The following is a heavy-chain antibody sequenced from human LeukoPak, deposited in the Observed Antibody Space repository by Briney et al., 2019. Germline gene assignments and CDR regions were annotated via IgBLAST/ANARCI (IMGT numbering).Heavy chain of an antibody. Sequence: KPSETLSLTCTVSGGSISSSSYYWGWIRQPPGKGLEWIGSIYYSGSTYYNPSLKSRVTISVDTSKNQFSLKLSSVTAADTAVYYCARQGYYDSSGYLFDIWGQGTMVTVSS. J-gene: IGHJ3*02. CDR1: GGSISSSSYY. CDR2: IYYSGST. D-gene: IGHD3-22*01. CDR3: ARQGYYDSSGYLFDI. V-gene: IGHV4-39*01.